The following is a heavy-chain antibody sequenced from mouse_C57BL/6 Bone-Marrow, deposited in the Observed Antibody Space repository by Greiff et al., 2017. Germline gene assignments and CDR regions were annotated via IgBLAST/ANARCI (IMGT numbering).Heavy chain of an antibody. D-gene: IGHD2-4*01. J-gene: IGHJ2*01. CDR3: ARDLGGLRFDY. CDR2: ISYDGSN. V-gene: IGHV3-6*01. Sequence: EVQLQESGPGLVKPSQSLSLTCSVTGYSITSGYYWNWIRQFPGNKLEWMGYISYDGSNNYNPSLKNRISITRDTSKNQFFLKLNSVTTEDTATYYCARDLGGLRFDYWGQGTTLTVSS. CDR1: GYSITSGYY.